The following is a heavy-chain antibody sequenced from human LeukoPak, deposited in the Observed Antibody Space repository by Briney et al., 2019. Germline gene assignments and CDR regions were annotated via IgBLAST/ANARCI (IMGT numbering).Heavy chain of an antibody. D-gene: IGHD3-10*01. V-gene: IGHV3-11*01. Sequence: GGSLRLSCAASGFTLSDYYMSWIRQAPGKGLEWVSYISSSGSTIYYADSVKGRFTISRDNAKNSLYLQMNSLRAEDTAVYYCARVLWFGELWEFDPWGQGTLVTVSS. CDR3: ARVLWFGELWEFDP. J-gene: IGHJ5*02. CDR2: ISSSGSTI. CDR1: GFTLSDYY.